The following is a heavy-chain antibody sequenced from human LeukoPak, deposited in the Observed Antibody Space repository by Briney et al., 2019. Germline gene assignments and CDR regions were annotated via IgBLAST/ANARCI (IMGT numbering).Heavy chain of an antibody. V-gene: IGHV1-24*01. CDR1: GYTLTELS. J-gene: IGHJ6*02. CDR3: ATDLAATPTYHFYGMDV. CDR2: FDPEDGET. Sequence: ASVKVSCKVSGYTLTELSIHWVRQAPGKGLEWMGGFDPEDGETIYAQNFQGRVTMTEDTSTDTAYMELSSLRSEDTAVYYCATDLAATPTYHFYGMDVWGQGTTVTVSS. D-gene: IGHD2-15*01.